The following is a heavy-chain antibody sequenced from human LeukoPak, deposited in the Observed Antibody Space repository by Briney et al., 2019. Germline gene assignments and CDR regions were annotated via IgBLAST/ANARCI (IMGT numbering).Heavy chain of an antibody. J-gene: IGHJ4*02. CDR2: INHSGST. CDR3: ARSPQGRMIGFHFDY. CDR1: GGSFSGYY. V-gene: IGHV4-34*01. Sequence: SETLSLTYAVYGGSFSGYYWGWIRQPPGKGLEWIGEINHSGSTNYNPSLKSRVTISVDTSKNQFSLKLSSVTAADTAVYYCARSPQGRMIGFHFDYWGQGTLVTVSS. D-gene: IGHD2-21*01.